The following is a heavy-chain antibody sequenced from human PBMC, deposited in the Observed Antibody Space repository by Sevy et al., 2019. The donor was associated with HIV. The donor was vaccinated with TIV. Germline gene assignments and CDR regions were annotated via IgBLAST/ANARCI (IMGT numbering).Heavy chain of an antibody. D-gene: IGHD3-22*01. CDR3: ITHPAYRGYDEEVVNYYFYGMDV. V-gene: IGHV3-15*01. Sequence: GGSLRLSCTASGFTFSSAWMSWVRQAPGKGLEWVGRIKSEFDGGAIEYAAPVKGRFSISREDYKTTVYLQMNSLKTDDTAVYYCITHPAYRGYDEEVVNYYFYGMDVWGQGTTVIVSS. J-gene: IGHJ6*02. CDR1: GFTFSSAW. CDR2: IKSEFDGGAI.